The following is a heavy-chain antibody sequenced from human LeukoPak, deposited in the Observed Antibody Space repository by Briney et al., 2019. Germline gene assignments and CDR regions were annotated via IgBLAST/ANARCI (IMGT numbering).Heavy chain of an antibody. Sequence: SETLSLTCGVSGGSVTSTNYWTWVRQPPGMGLEWIGSVFYSGTTYYSPSLKSRVTISVDTSKNQFFLKMNSVTAADTAVYYCARHGTCSRARCDRFIDYWGQGTLVTVSS. CDR1: GGSVTSTNY. V-gene: IGHV4-39*01. J-gene: IGHJ4*02. D-gene: IGHD2/OR15-2a*01. CDR3: ARHGTCSRARCDRFIDY. CDR2: VFYSGTT.